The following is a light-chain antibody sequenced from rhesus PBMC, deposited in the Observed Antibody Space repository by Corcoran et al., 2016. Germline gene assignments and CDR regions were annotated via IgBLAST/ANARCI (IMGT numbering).Light chain of an antibody. CDR2: GTS. V-gene: IGKV3-17*01. J-gene: IGKJ4*01. CDR3: QQYSNWPLT. Sequence: EIVLTQSPATLSLSPGERGTLSCRASQSVSSSLAWYHQKPGQAPRVLIYGTSNRVTGIPDRFRGRGSGTDLTFTISSLEPGDVGVYSCQQYSNWPLTFGRGTKVELK. CDR1: QSVSSS.